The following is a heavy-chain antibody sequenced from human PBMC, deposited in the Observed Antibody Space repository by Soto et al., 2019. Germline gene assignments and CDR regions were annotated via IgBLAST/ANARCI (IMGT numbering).Heavy chain of an antibody. CDR2: ISAYNGNT. J-gene: IGHJ3*02. CDR1: GYTFTSYG. V-gene: IGHV1-18*01. CDR3: ARGGYYYDSSGYLFVDAFGI. Sequence: GASVKVSCKASGYTFTSYGISWVRQAPGQGLEWMGWISAYNGNTNYAQKLQGRVTMTTDTSTSTAYMELRSLRSDDTAVYYCARGGYYYDSSGYLFVDAFGIWGQGTMVTVSS. D-gene: IGHD3-22*01.